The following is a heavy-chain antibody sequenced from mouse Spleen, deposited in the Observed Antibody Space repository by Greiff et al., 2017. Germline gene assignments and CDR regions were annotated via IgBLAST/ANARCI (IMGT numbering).Heavy chain of an antibody. CDR3: ARSGEWYFDV. CDR1: GYTFTDYY. Sequence: VQLQQSGPELVKPGASVKISCKASGYTFTDYYMNWVKQSHGKSLEWIGDINPNNGGTSYNQKFKGKATLTVDKSSSTAYMELRSLTSEDSAVYYCARSGEWYFDVWGAGTTVTVSS. CDR2: INPNNGGT. J-gene: IGHJ1*01. D-gene: IGHD4-1*01. V-gene: IGHV1-26*01.